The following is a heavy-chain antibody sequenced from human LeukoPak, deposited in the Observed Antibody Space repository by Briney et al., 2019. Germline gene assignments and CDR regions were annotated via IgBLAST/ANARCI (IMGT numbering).Heavy chain of an antibody. CDR1: GYSISSGYY. J-gene: IGHJ5*01. CDR3: ARGFRVVGADTLHPNWFDP. CDR2: IYHSGNT. V-gene: IGHV4-38-2*02. D-gene: IGHD2-15*01. Sequence: SETLSLTCSVSGYSISSGYYWGWIRQPPGKGLEWIGSIYHSGNTYYNPSLNSRVTISLDTSKNQFSLKLTSVTAADTAIYYCARGFRVVGADTLHPNWFDPWGRGTLVTVSS.